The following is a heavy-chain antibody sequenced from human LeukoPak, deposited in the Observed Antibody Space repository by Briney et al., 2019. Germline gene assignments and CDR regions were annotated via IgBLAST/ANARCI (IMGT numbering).Heavy chain of an antibody. J-gene: IGHJ4*02. CDR2: IWYDGSNK. CDR1: GFTFSSYG. Sequence: PGGSLRLSWAASGFTFSSYGMHWVRQAPGKGLEWVAVIWYDGSNKYYADSVKGRFTISRDNSKNTLYLQMNSLRAEDTAVYYCARGRTAGTVDFDYWGQGTLVTVSS. D-gene: IGHD6-13*01. V-gene: IGHV3-33*01. CDR3: ARGRTAGTVDFDY.